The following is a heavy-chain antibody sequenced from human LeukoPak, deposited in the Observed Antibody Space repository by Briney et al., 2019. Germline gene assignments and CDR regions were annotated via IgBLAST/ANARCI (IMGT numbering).Heavy chain of an antibody. CDR3: AKDPGDY. V-gene: IGHV3-30*18. Sequence: GGSLRLSCAASGFTFSSYGMHWVRQAPGKGLEWVAVISYDGSNKYYADSVKGRFTISRNNSKNTLYLQMNSLRAEDTAVYYCAKDPGDYWGQGTLVTVSS. J-gene: IGHJ4*02. CDR1: GFTFSSYG. CDR2: ISYDGSNK.